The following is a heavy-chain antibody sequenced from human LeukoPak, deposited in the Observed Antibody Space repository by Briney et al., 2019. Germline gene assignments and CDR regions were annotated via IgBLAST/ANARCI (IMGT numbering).Heavy chain of an antibody. D-gene: IGHD3-3*01. CDR3: ARSGYYDSWSGYSDAFDT. CDR1: GGSISSYY. V-gene: IGHV4-59*01. CDR2: IYYSGST. Sequence: SETLSLTCTVSGGSISSYYWSWIRQPPGKGLEWIGYIYYSGSTNYNPSLKSRVTISVDTSKNQFSLKLSSVTAADTAVYYCARSGYYDSWSGYSDAFDTWGQGTMVTVSS. J-gene: IGHJ3*02.